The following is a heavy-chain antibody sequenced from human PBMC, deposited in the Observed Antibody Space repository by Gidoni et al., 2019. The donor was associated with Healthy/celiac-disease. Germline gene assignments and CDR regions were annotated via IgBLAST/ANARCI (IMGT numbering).Heavy chain of an antibody. CDR3: AKWSGQLVPFDY. J-gene: IGHJ4*02. CDR2: ISGSGGST. CDR1: GFTFSSYA. V-gene: IGHV3-23*01. Sequence: EVQLLESGGGLVQPGGSLRLSCAASGFTFSSYAMSWVLQAPGKWLEWVSAISGSGGSTYYADSVKGRFTISRDNSKNTLYLQMNSLRAEDTAVYYCAKWSGQLVPFDYWGQGTLVTVSS. D-gene: IGHD6-6*01.